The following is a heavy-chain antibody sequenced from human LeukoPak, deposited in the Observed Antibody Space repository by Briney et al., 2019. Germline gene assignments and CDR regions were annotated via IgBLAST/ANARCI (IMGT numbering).Heavy chain of an antibody. CDR3: ARPLRDILTGYYFDY. CDR1: GFTFSDYY. J-gene: IGHJ4*02. V-gene: IGHV3-11*06. CDR2: ISSSSSYT. D-gene: IGHD3-9*01. Sequence: GGSLRLSCAASGFTFSDYYMSWIRQAPGKGLEWVSYISSSSSYTNYADSVKGRFTISRDNAKNSLYLQMNSLRAEDTAVYYCARPLRDILTGYYFDYWDQGTLVTVSS.